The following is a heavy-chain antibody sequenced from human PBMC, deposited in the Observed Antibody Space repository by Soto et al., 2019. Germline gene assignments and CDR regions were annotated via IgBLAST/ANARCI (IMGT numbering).Heavy chain of an antibody. D-gene: IGHD2-15*01. J-gene: IGHJ4*02. CDR3: AADTGDIEVVPATT. V-gene: IGHV3-21*04. CDR2: ISPASTYI. Sequence: PGGSLRLSCTASGLNFEKCSFNWVRQPPGKGPEWLASISPASTYIRYADSVKGRFTISRDNARNSLSLQMMSLRADDTAMYYCAADTGDIEVVPATTWGQGTLVTSPQ. CDR1: GLNFEKCS.